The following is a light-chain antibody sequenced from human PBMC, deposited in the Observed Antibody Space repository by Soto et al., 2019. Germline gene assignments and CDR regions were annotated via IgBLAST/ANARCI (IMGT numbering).Light chain of an antibody. Sequence: DIQMTQSPSSLSASVGDRVTNTCRASQSISSYLNWYQQKPGKAPKLLIYAASSLQSGVPSRFSGSGSGTDFTLTISSLQPEDFATYYCQQSYSTPQNTFGQGTKLEFK. CDR3: QQSYSTPQNT. V-gene: IGKV1-39*01. J-gene: IGKJ2*01. CDR2: AAS. CDR1: QSISSY.